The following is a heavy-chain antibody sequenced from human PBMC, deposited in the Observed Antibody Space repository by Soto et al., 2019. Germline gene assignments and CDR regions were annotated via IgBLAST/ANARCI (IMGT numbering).Heavy chain of an antibody. CDR1: GYTFANYA. CDR2: INAGNGNT. V-gene: IGHV1-3*01. CDR3: ASCPQNCITSSPCCLFFDY. J-gene: IGHJ4*02. Sequence: GASVKVSCKASGYTFANYAMHWVRQAPGQRLEWMGWINAGNGNTKYSQQFQGRVTLTRDTSASTAYMELSSLRSEDTAVYYCASCPQNCITSSPCCLFFDYWGQGTLVTVSS. D-gene: IGHD3-10*01.